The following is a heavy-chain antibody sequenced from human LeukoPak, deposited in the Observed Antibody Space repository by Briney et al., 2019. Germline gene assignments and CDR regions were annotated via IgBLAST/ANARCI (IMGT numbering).Heavy chain of an antibody. J-gene: IGHJ4*02. CDR3: ASQHPVTAIFDY. Sequence: PGGSLRLSCAASGFTFSSYGMHWVRQAPGKGLEWVAVIWYDGSNKYYADSVKGRFTISRHNSKNTLYLQMNSLRAEDTAVYYCASQHPVTAIFDYWGQGTLVTVSS. CDR1: GFTFSSYG. CDR2: IWYDGSNK. D-gene: IGHD2-21*02. V-gene: IGHV3-33*01.